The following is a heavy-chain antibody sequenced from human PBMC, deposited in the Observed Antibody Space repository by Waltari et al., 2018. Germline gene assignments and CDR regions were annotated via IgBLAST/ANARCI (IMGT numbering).Heavy chain of an antibody. Sequence: EVQLLESGGGLVQPGGSLRLSCTVSGFTFRDYAWTWVRQAPGKGLEWVALVGSSGAATYYADSVKGRFSISRDNSRNTLYLQMNSLRAEDTAMYYCAKRGAPGELWFFDYWGQGNLVTVSS. V-gene: IGHV3-23*01. D-gene: IGHD2-21*01. CDR1: GFTFRDYA. CDR2: VGSSGAAT. J-gene: IGHJ4*02. CDR3: AKRGAPGELWFFDY.